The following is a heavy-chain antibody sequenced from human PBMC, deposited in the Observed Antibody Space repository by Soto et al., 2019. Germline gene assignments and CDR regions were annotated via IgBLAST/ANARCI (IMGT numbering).Heavy chain of an antibody. Sequence: QAQLEQSGGEVKKPGSSVKVSCTASRVAFSKFIVTWVRQAPGLGLEWVGGIIPIFGTANYAQKFQGRVTITADESTSTSYMEVNNLRSEDSAVYYCAKVRYSSPMGYYYGMDVLGQGTTVTVSS. D-gene: IGHD6-19*01. CDR3: AKVRYSSPMGYYYGMDV. CDR2: IIPIFGTA. V-gene: IGHV1-69*01. CDR1: RVAFSKFI. J-gene: IGHJ6*02.